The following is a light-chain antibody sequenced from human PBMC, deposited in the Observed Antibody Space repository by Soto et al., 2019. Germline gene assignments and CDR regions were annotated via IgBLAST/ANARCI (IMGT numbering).Light chain of an antibody. Sequence: EIVLTQSPGTLSLSPGEKATLSCRASQSISSYLAWYQQKPGLAPRLLIYGASTRITGIPDRFSGVGSWTTFTLIISSLDAEDFAAYYCQQYNNSPRTFGQGTKVEIK. CDR1: QSISSY. V-gene: IGKV3-20*01. CDR2: GAS. J-gene: IGKJ1*01. CDR3: QQYNNSPRT.